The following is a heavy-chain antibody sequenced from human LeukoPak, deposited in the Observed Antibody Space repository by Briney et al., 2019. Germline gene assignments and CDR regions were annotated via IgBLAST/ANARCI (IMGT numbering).Heavy chain of an antibody. J-gene: IGHJ4*02. D-gene: IGHD6-19*01. CDR3: ATEGYSSGWYYFDY. CDR2: ISYDGSNK. CDR1: GFTFSSYA. Sequence: PGGSLRLSCAASGFTFSSYAMHWVRQAPGKGLEWVAVISYDGSNKYYADSVKGRFTISRDNAKNTLYLQMNSLRAEDTAVYYCATEGYSSGWYYFDYWGQGTLVTVSS. V-gene: IGHV3-30*04.